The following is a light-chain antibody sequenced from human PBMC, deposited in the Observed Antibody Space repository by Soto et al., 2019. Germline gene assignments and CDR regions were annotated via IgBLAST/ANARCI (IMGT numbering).Light chain of an antibody. CDR1: QSVNNY. J-gene: IGKJ1*01. V-gene: IGKV1-16*01. CDR3: QHYNGYPWT. CDR2: AAS. Sequence: DIQLVQSPSSLSASVGDRVTITCRASQSVNNYLAWFQQKPGKAPQSLIYAASTLRTGVPSRFSGSGYGTDFILTIDSLHPEDFATYYCQHYNGYPWTFGQGTTVDVK.